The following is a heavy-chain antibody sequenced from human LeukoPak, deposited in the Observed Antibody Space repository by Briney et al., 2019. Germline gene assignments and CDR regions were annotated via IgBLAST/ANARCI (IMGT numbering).Heavy chain of an antibody. J-gene: IGHJ4*02. CDR1: GGIFSNYA. CDR2: INAGNGNT. CDR3: ARDQDYDILTGYYRHRYFDY. V-gene: IGHV1-3*01. D-gene: IGHD3-9*01. Sequence: GASVKVSCKASGGIFSNYAISWVRQAPGQRLEWMGWINAGNGNTKYSQKFQGRVTITRDTSASTAYMELSSLRSEDTAVYYCARDQDYDILTGYYRHRYFDYWGQGTLVTVSS.